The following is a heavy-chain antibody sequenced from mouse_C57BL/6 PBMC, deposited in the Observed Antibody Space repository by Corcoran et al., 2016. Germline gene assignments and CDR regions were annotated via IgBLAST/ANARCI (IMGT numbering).Heavy chain of an antibody. CDR1: GYSFTSYY. J-gene: IGHJ1*03. CDR3: ARSDYDWYFDV. D-gene: IGHD2-4*01. Sequence: QVQLQQSGPELVKPGAAVKIYCKASGYSFTSYYIHWVKQRPGQGLEWIGWIYPGSGNTKYNEKFKGKATLTAYTSSSTAYMQLSSLTSEDSAVYYCARSDYDWYFDVWGTGTTVTVSS. CDR2: IYPGSGNT. V-gene: IGHV1-66*01.